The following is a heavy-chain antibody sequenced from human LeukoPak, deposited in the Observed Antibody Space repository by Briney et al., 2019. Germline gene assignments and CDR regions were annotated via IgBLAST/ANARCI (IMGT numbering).Heavy chain of an antibody. CDR1: GGSFSGYY. J-gene: IGHJ6*03. D-gene: IGHD3-22*01. CDR3: AKGRLIYYYYYMDV. CDR2: INHSGST. V-gene: IGHV4-34*01. Sequence: SETLSLTCAVYGGSFSGYYWSWIRQPPGKGLEWIGEINHSGSTNYNPSLKSRVTISVDTSKNQFSLKLSSVTAADTAVYYCAKGRLIYYYYYMDVWGKGTTVTVSS.